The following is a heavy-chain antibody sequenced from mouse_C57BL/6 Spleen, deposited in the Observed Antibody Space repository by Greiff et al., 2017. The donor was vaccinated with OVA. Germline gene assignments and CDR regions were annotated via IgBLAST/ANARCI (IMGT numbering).Heavy chain of an antibody. CDR3: ARRDYGNRFAY. Sequence: EVKLVESGGGLVKPGGSLKLSCAASGFTFSSYTMSWVRQTPEKRLEWVATISGGGGNTYYPDSVKGRFTISRDNAKNTLYLQMSSLRSEDTALYYCARRDYGNRFAYWGQGTLVTVSA. D-gene: IGHD2-1*01. J-gene: IGHJ3*01. CDR2: ISGGGGNT. V-gene: IGHV5-9*01. CDR1: GFTFSSYT.